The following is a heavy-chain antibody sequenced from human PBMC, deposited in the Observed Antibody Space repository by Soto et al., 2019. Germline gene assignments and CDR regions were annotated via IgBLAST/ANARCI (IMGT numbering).Heavy chain of an antibody. V-gene: IGHV1-18*04. CDR2: ISAYNENT. J-gene: IGHJ4*02. D-gene: IGHD4-17*01. CDR3: ARGSRDYIDYYFDY. CDR1: GYTFISYG. Sequence: QVQLVQSGAEMKKPGASVKVSCKASGYTFISYGISWVRQAPGQGLEGMGWISAYNENTKYAQKIQGRVTMTTDTSTSTAYMDLRSLRSDDTAVYYCARGSRDYIDYYFDYWGQGTLVAVSS.